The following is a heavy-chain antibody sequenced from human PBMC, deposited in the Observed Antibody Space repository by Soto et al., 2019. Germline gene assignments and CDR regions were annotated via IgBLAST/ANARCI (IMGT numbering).Heavy chain of an antibody. V-gene: IGHV3-30*18. CDR3: AKDGPNWNDRPDYYYYGMDV. J-gene: IGHJ6*02. D-gene: IGHD1-20*01. Sequence: TGGSLRLSCAASGFTFSSYGMHWVRQAPGKGLEWVAVISYDGSNKYYADSVKGRFTISRDNSKNTLYLQMNSLRAEDTAVYYCAKDGPNWNDRPDYYYYGMDVWGQGTTVTVSS. CDR1: GFTFSSYG. CDR2: ISYDGSNK.